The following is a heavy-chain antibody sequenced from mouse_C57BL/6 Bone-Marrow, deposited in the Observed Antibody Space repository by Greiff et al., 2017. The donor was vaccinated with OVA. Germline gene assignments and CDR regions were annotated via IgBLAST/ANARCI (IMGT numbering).Heavy chain of an antibody. D-gene: IGHD1-1*01. CDR2: ISSGGSYT. J-gene: IGHJ2*01. CDR1: GFTFSSYG. Sequence: EVHLVESGGDLVKPGGSLKLSCAASGFTFSSYGMSWVRQTPDKRLEWVATISSGGSYTCYPDSVKGRFTISRDNAKNTLYLQMSSLKSEDTAMYYCARDYDGSSDYWGQGTTLTVSS. V-gene: IGHV5-6*01. CDR3: ARDYDGSSDY.